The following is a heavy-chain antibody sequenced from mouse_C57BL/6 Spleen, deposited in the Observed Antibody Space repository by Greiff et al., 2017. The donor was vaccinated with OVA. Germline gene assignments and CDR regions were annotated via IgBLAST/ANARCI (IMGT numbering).Heavy chain of an antibody. Sequence: QSGAELVRPGASVKMSCKASGYTFTSYNMHWVKQTPRQGLEWIGAIYPGNGDTSYNQKFKGKATLTVDKSSSTAYMQLSSLTSEDSAVYFCARTPIYDGYYGFDYWGQGTTLTVSS. J-gene: IGHJ2*01. CDR3: ARTPIYDGYYGFDY. CDR1: GYTFTSYN. D-gene: IGHD2-3*01. CDR2: IYPGNGDT. V-gene: IGHV1-12*01.